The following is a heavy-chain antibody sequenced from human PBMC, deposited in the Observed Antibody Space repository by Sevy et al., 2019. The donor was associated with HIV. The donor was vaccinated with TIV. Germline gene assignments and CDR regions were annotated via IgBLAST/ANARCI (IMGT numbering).Heavy chain of an antibody. Sequence: GGSLRLSCAASGFSFSDYGMHWVRQAPGKGLEWVAVTWYDGNNKYYRDTVKGRVTISRDNSKNTVYLQMNGLRAEDTAVYYCARDRGVGDSRGFFDQCGQGTLVTVSS. CDR1: GFSFSDYG. V-gene: IGHV3-33*01. J-gene: IGHJ4*02. CDR2: TWYDGNNK. D-gene: IGHD3-10*01. CDR3: ARDRGVGDSRGFFDQ.